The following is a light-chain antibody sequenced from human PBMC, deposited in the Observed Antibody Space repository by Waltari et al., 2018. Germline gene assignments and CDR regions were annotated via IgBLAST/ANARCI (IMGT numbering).Light chain of an antibody. CDR3: QQYHQRPPWT. J-gene: IGKJ1*01. CDR2: GAS. V-gene: IGKV3-15*01. CDR1: QGFTTN. Sequence: VLTQFPDTLSVSPGERATLSVRASQGFTTNLAWYQQKPGLPPRLLIYGASTRATGVPARFSGSGSGTEFTLIISSLQSEDFAVYYCQQYHQRPPWTFGQGTKVEIK.